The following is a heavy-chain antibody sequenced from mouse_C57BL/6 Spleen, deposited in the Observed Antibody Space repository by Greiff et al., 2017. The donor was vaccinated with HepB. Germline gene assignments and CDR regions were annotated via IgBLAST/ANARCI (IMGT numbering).Heavy chain of an antibody. CDR3: ARGMGYGNRFDY. Sequence: QVQLQQSGPELVKPGASVKISCKASGYAFSSSWMNWVKQRPGKGLEWIGRIYPGDGDTNYNGKFKGKATLTADKSSSTAYMQLSSLTSEDAAVYFCARGMGYGNRFDYWGQGTTLTVSS. V-gene: IGHV1-82*01. D-gene: IGHD2-10*02. CDR2: IYPGDGDT. J-gene: IGHJ2*01. CDR1: GYAFSSSW.